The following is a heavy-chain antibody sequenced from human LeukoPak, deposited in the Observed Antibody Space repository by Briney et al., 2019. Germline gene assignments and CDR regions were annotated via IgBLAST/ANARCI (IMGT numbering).Heavy chain of an antibody. Sequence: GGSLRLSCAASGFTFSSYAMHWARQTPGKGLEWVAVISYDGSNKYYADSVKGRFTISRDNSKNTLYLQMNSLRAEDTAVYYCARAPHYYDSSGYFYWGQGTLVTVSS. CDR3: ARAPHYYDSSGYFY. CDR1: GFTFSSYA. V-gene: IGHV3-30-3*01. CDR2: ISYDGSNK. D-gene: IGHD3-22*01. J-gene: IGHJ4*02.